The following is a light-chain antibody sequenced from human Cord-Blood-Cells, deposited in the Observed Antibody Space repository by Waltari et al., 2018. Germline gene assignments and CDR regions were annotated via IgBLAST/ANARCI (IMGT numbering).Light chain of an antibody. CDR3: AAWDDSLSGL. CDR1: SSHIGSNY. J-gene: IGLJ3*02. CDR2: RNN. Sequence: QSVLTQPPSASGTPGQRATISCSGSSSHIGSNYVYWYQQLPGTAPKLLIYRNNQRPSGVPDRFSGSKSGTSASLAISGLRSEDEADYYCAAWDDSLSGLFGGGTKLTVL. V-gene: IGLV1-47*01.